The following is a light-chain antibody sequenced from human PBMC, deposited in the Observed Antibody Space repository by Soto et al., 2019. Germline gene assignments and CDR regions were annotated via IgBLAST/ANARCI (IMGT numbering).Light chain of an antibody. J-gene: IGLJ1*01. CDR2: EVT. CDR1: SSDVGAYDY. Sequence: QSVLTQPASVSGSPGQSITISCTGTSSDVGAYDYVSWYQQRPGKAPKLMICEVTNRPSGVSNRFSGSKSGNTASLTISGLQAEDEADFYCSSYTRSTTYVFGTGTKLTVL. CDR3: SSYTRSTTYV. V-gene: IGLV2-14*01.